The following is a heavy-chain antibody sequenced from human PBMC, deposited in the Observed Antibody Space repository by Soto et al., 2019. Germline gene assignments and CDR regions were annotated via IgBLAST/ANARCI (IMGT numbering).Heavy chain of an antibody. D-gene: IGHD4-17*01. CDR3: ASYDIATADYVEA. CDR2: VYYSGTT. J-gene: IGHJ5*02. V-gene: IGHV4-61*08. CDR1: GCSIYTVDYY. Sequence: PSDPLSLTCTVSGCSIYTVDYYWHWFRQPPRKVLEWIGYVYYSGTTNYNPFLKSRVTLSLDKPKNPFSLKVNPVTAADTHGYYGASYDIATADYVEAWGEGT.